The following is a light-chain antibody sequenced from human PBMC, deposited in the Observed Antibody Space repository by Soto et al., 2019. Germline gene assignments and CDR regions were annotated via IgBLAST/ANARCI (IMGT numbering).Light chain of an antibody. CDR2: DVS. J-gene: IGLJ1*01. V-gene: IGLV2-14*01. CDR1: SSDVGGYNY. CDR3: SSYTSSSTRNV. Sequence: QSVLTQPASVSGSPGQSITISCTGTSSDVGGYNYVSWYQQHPGKAPKLMIYDVSNRPSGVSNRFSGSKSGNTASLTISGLQAEDEADYYCSSYTSSSTRNVFGTGIKVTVL.